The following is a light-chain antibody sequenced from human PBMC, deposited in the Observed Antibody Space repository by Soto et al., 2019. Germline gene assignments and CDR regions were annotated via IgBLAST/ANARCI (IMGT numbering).Light chain of an antibody. CDR2: EES. J-gene: IGKJ4*01. Sequence: DIHWTTNPSFLSSSVGDRVTITCRPSQAVPNNMAWYQQKPGKPPKLLIYEESTLHSGVPSRFSGRKSGTQFTLTIDSLQPEDFATYCCQQVKTYPRTFGGGTKVDIK. CDR3: QQVKTYPRT. CDR1: QAVPNN. V-gene: IGKV1-9*01.